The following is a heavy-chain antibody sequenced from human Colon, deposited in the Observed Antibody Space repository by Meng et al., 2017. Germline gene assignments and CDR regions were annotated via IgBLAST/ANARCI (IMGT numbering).Heavy chain of an antibody. V-gene: IGHV3-30*04. D-gene: IGHD1-26*01. CDR3: ARGNLMFSMIVVATNPNFDY. J-gene: IGHJ4*02. Sequence: GESLKISCAASGFTFSNFAMHWVRQGPGKGLEWLSFISYDGSHSYYADSVRGRFTVSRDNSKNTLYLQMNNLKAKDTAVYYCARGNLMFSMIVVATNPNFDYWGQSTRVTVSS. CDR2: ISYDGSHS. CDR1: GFTFSNFA.